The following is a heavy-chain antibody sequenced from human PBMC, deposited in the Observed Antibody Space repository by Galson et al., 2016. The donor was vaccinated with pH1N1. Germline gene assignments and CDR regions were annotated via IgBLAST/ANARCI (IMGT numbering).Heavy chain of an antibody. V-gene: IGHV3-7*01. CDR3: ARDHDFGDSDPSHYYYGMYV. CDR2: IKQDGSEK. J-gene: IGHJ6*02. Sequence: SLRLSCAASGFSLSSFWMTWVRQAPEKGLEWVANIKQDGSEKYYVDSVKGRFTISRDNAKNSLYLQMSSLRAEDTAVYYCARDHDFGDSDPSHYYYGMYVWGQVTTVTVSS. D-gene: IGHD4-17*01. CDR1: GFSLSSFW.